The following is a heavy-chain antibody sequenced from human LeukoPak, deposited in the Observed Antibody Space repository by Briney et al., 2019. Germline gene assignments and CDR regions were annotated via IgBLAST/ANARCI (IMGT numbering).Heavy chain of an antibody. CDR2: ISEDGINK. J-gene: IGHJ4*02. CDR1: GFTFSNYG. V-gene: IGHV3-30*18. CDR3: AKDRETTASGTFDY. D-gene: IGHD1-14*01. Sequence: GKSLRLSCAASGFTFSNYGMHFVRQAPGKGLEWVAGISEDGINKYYADPVKGRFTISRDNSNNTLFLQMNSLRAEDTAVYYCAKDRETTASGTFDYWGQGALVTVSS.